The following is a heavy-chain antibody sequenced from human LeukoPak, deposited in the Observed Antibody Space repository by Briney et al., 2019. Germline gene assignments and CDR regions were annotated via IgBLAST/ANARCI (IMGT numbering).Heavy chain of an antibody. D-gene: IGHD3-22*01. CDR2: ISGSGDST. Sequence: GGTLRLSCAASGFTFSTYGMSWVRQAPGKGLEWVSAISGSGDSTYYADSVKGRFTISRDNSKNTLYLQMNSLRAEDTAVYYCAKVAYYNDSSGYYLDAFDIWGQGTMVTVSS. J-gene: IGHJ3*02. CDR3: AKVAYYNDSSGYYLDAFDI. CDR1: GFTFSTYG. V-gene: IGHV3-23*01.